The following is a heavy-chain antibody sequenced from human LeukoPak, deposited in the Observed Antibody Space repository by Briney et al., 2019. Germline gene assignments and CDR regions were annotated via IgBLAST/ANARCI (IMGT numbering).Heavy chain of an antibody. CDR1: GFTFSSYG. D-gene: IGHD6-13*01. CDR3: AKDGGYFGSSSWYASIDAFDI. J-gene: IGHJ3*02. Sequence: GGSLRLSCAASGFTFSSYGMHWVRQAPGKGLGWVAVISYDGSNKYYADSVKGRFTISRDNSKNTLYLQMNSLRAEDTAVYYCAKDGGYFGSSSWYASIDAFDIWGQGTMVTVSS. CDR2: ISYDGSNK. V-gene: IGHV3-30*18.